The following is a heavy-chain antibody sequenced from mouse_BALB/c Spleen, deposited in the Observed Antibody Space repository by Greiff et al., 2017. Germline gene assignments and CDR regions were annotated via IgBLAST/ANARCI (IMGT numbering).Heavy chain of an antibody. CDR1: GFTFSSFG. CDR3: ARSPLYYYGSSHWYFDV. Sequence: EVNVVESGGGLVQPGGSRKLSCAASGFTFSSFGMHWVRQAPEKGLEWVAYISSGSSTIYYADTVKGRFTISRDNPKNTLFLQMTSLRSEDTAMYYCARSPLYYYGSSHWYFDVWGAGTTVTVSS. D-gene: IGHD1-1*01. J-gene: IGHJ1*01. V-gene: IGHV5-17*02. CDR2: ISSGSSTI.